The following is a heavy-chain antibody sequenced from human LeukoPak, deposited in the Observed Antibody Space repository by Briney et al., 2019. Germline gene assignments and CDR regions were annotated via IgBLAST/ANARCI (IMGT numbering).Heavy chain of an antibody. J-gene: IGHJ5*02. V-gene: IGHV1-46*01. CDR1: GYTFTSYY. CDR2: IRPTDGST. D-gene: IGHD3-9*01. CDR3: TRTINSWFDP. Sequence: GASVKVSCKASGYTFTSYYMHWVRQAPGQGLEWMGVIRPTDGSTSYAQNFQGRLSMTSDTSTSTAYMELSSLRSEDTAIYYCTRTINSWFDPWGQGTPVSVSS.